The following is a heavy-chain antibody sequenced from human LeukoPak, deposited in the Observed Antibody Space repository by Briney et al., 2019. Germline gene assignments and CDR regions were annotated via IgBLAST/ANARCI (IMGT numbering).Heavy chain of an antibody. J-gene: IGHJ3*02. CDR1: GFTFSNYW. V-gene: IGHV3-7*01. D-gene: IGHD3-10*01. Sequence: PGGSLTLSCAASGFTFSNYWMTWVRQAPGKGLEWVDNIKQDGSEKYYVDSVKGRFTISRDNTKNSLYLQMNSLRAEDTSVYYCARDSGAFDIWGQGTMVTVSS. CDR2: IKQDGSEK. CDR3: ARDSGAFDI.